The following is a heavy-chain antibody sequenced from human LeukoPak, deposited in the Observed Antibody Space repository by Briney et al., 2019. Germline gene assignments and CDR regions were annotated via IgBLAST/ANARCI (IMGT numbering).Heavy chain of an antibody. Sequence: PSETLSLTCTVSGGSTSSSSYYWGWIRQPPGKGLEWIGSIYYSGSTYYNPSLKSRVTISVDTSKNQFSLKLSSVTAADTAVYYCARTEARYYDFWSGYYFDYWGQGTLVTVSS. CDR3: ARTEARYYDFWSGYYFDY. D-gene: IGHD3-3*01. V-gene: IGHV4-39*01. J-gene: IGHJ4*02. CDR1: GGSTSSSSYY. CDR2: IYYSGST.